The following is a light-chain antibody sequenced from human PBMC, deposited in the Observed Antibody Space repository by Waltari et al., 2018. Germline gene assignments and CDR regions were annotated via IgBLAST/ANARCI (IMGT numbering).Light chain of an antibody. CDR1: SSDVGGYNY. V-gene: IGLV2-14*01. CDR3: SSYTSSSTFVV. CDR2: EVS. J-gene: IGLJ2*01. Sequence: QSALTQPASVSGSPGQSITLSCTGTSSDVGGYNYVSWYHQHPGKAPKLMFYEVSMRPSGFSNRFSGSKSGNTASLTISGLQAEDEADYYCSSYTSSSTFVVFGGGTKLTVL.